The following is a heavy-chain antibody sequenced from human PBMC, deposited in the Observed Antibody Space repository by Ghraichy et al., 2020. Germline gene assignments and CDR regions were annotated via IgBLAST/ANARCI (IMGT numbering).Heavy chain of an antibody. V-gene: IGHV3-30*02. CDR1: GFTFSSYG. CDR3: AKRGYYGDYYFDY. J-gene: IGHJ4*02. CDR2: IRYDGSNN. D-gene: IGHD4-17*01. Sequence: GGSLRLSCAASGFTFSSYGMHWVRQAPGKGLEWVAFIRYDGSNNYYADSVKGRFTISRDNSKNTLYLQMNSLRAEDTAVYYCAKRGYYGDYYFDYWGQGTLVTVSS.